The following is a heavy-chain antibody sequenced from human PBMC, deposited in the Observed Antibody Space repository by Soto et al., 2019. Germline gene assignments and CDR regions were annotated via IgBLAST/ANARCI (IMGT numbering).Heavy chain of an antibody. D-gene: IGHD6-13*01. J-gene: IGHJ4*02. CDR3: ARVLSMRTSGYSSSWYYGY. CDR1: GYTLTELS. Sequence: VKVSCKVSGYTLTELSMHWVRQAPGQRLEWMGWINAGNGNTKYSQKFQGRVTITRDTSASTAYMELSSLRSEDTAVYYCARVLSMRTSGYSSSWYYGYWGQGTLVTVSS. CDR2: INAGNGNT. V-gene: IGHV1-3*01.